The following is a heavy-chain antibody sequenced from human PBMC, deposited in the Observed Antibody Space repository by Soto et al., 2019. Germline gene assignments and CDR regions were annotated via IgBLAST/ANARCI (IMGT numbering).Heavy chain of an antibody. J-gene: IGHJ6*02. V-gene: IGHV4-38-2*02. CDR1: GYSISSGYY. CDR2: IYHSGST. CDR3: ARDLPLDV. Sequence: SETLSLTCAVSGYSISSGYYWGWIRQPPGKGLEWIGSIYHSGSTYYNPSLKSRVTISVDTSKNQFSLKLSSVTAADTAVYYCARDLPLDVWGQGTTVTVYS.